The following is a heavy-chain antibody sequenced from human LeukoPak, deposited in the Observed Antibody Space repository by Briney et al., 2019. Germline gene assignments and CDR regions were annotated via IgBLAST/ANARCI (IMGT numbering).Heavy chain of an antibody. J-gene: IGHJ4*02. CDR2: IYTSGST. V-gene: IGHV4-4*07. CDR3: ARGPVLVWFGDSSFDY. D-gene: IGHD3-10*01. Sequence: SETLSLTCTVSGGSISSYYWSWIRQPAGKGLEWIGRIYTSGSTNYNPSLKSRVTMSVDTSKNQFSLKLSSVTAADTAVYYCARGPVLVWFGDSSFDYWGQGTLVTVSS. CDR1: GGSISSYY.